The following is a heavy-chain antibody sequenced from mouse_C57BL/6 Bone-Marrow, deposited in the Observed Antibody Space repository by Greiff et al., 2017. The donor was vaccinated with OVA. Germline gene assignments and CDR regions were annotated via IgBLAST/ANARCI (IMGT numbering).Heavy chain of an antibody. CDR3: ARGGYYPAWFAY. CDR2: ISSGSSTI. CDR1: GFTFSDYG. V-gene: IGHV5-17*01. D-gene: IGHD2-3*01. Sequence: DVMVVESGGGLVKPGGSLKLSCAASGFTFSDYGMHWVRQAPEKGLEWVAYISSGSSTIYYADTVKGRFTISRDNAKNTLFLQMTSLRSEDTAMYYCARGGYYPAWFAYWGQGTLVTVSA. J-gene: IGHJ3*01.